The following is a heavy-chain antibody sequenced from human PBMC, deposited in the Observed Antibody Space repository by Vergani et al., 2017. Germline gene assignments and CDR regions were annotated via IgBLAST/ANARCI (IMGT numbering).Heavy chain of an antibody. J-gene: IGHJ6*02. D-gene: IGHD2-2*02. V-gene: IGHV1-69*18. CDR2: IIPIFGTA. CDR1: GGTFSSYA. CDR3: AREYCSSTSCYKSLPDYYYYYGMDV. Sequence: QVQLVQSGAEVKKPGSSVKVSCKASGGTFSSYAISWVRQAPGQGLEWMGRIIPIFGTANYAQKFQGRVTITADESTSTAYMELSSLRSEDTAVYYCAREYCSSTSCYKSLPDYYYYYGMDVWGQGTTVTVSS.